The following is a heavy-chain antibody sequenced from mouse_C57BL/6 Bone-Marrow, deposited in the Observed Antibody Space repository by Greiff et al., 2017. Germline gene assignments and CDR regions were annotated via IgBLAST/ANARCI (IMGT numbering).Heavy chain of an antibody. CDR1: GYTFTSYW. Sequence: QVQLQQPGAELVKPGASVKLSCKASGYTFTSYWMQWVKQRPGQGLEWIGEIDPSDSYTNYNPKFKGKATLTVDTSSSTAYMQLSRLTSEDSAVYYCARYDYGSREVYAMDYWGQGTSVTVSS. V-gene: IGHV1-50*01. CDR3: ARYDYGSREVYAMDY. D-gene: IGHD1-1*01. CDR2: IDPSDSYT. J-gene: IGHJ4*01.